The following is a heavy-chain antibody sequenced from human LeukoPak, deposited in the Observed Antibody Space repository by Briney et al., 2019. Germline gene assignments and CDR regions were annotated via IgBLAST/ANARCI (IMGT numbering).Heavy chain of an antibody. CDR1: GFTFSSYS. V-gene: IGHV3-48*01. CDR2: ISSSSSPI. CDR3: ADHYDFWSGHTLGFDP. Sequence: PGGSLRLSCAASGFTFSSYSMNWVRQAPGKGLEWVSYISSSSSPIYYADSVKGRFTISRDNAKNSLYLQMNSLRAEDTAVYYCADHYDFWSGHTLGFDPWGQGTLVTVSS. J-gene: IGHJ5*02. D-gene: IGHD3-3*01.